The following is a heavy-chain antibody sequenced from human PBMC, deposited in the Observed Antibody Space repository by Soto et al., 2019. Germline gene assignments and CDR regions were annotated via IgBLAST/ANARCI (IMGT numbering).Heavy chain of an antibody. CDR2: ISYDGSNK. V-gene: IGHV3-30-3*01. J-gene: IGHJ6*02. D-gene: IGHD6-19*01. CDR3: ASGYSSGWYMAYYYYGMDV. CDR1: GFTFSSYA. Sequence: QVQLVESGGGVVQPGRSLRLSCAASGFTFSSYAMHWVRQAPGKGLEWVAVISYDGSNKYYADSVKGRFTISRDNSKNTLYLQMNSLRAEDTAVYYCASGYSSGWYMAYYYYGMDVWGQGSTVTVSS.